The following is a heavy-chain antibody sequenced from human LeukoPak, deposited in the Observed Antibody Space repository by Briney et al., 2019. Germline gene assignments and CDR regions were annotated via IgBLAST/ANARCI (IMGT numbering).Heavy chain of an antibody. Sequence: GGSLRLSCAASGFIFSSWWMIWFRRLPGKGLVSVSHINTDGSYIRYADSVKGRFTISRDNAKNTLYLQMNSLRPEDTGVYYCASPGHSSGYFWGQGTLVTVSS. CDR2: INTDGSYI. J-gene: IGHJ4*02. CDR1: GFIFSSWW. D-gene: IGHD3-22*01. V-gene: IGHV3-74*01. CDR3: ASPGHSSGYF.